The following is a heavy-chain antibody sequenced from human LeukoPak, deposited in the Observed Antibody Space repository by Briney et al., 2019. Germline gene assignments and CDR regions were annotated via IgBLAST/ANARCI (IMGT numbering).Heavy chain of an antibody. CDR1: GGSFSGYY. Sequence: SETLSLTCAVYGGSFSGYYWSWIRQPPGKGLEWIGEINHSGSTNYNPSLKSRVTISVDTSKNQFSLKLSSVTAADAAVYYCARRNYGGENFDYWGQGTLVTVSS. CDR2: INHSGST. CDR3: ARRNYGGENFDY. D-gene: IGHD1-7*01. J-gene: IGHJ4*02. V-gene: IGHV4-34*01.